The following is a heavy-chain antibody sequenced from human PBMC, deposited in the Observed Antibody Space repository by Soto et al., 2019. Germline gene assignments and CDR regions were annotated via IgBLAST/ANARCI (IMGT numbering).Heavy chain of an antibody. CDR2: ISAYNGNT. D-gene: IGHD3-10*01. CDR3: ARDEMAYGSGSSAFDI. J-gene: IGHJ3*02. CDR1: GYTFTSYG. Sequence: QVQLVQSGAEVKKPGASVKVSCKASGYTFTSYGISWVRRAPGQGLEWMGWISAYNGNTNYAQKLQGRVTMTTDTSTSTAYMELRSLRSDDTAVYYCARDEMAYGSGSSAFDIWGQGTMVTVSS. V-gene: IGHV1-18*01.